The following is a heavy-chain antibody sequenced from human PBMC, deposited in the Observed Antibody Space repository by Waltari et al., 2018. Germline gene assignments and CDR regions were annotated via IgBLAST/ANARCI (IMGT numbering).Heavy chain of an antibody. Sequence: QVQLVQSGAEVKKPGASVKVSCKASGYTFTSYDINWVRQATGQGLEWMGWSSPNRSRTGYAQKCQGGVTITRNTAISTAYMVVSSRGSEDTAVYYCAGGGGAARRRPDYYYYYYMDVWGKGTTVTVSS. CDR1: GYTFTSYD. J-gene: IGHJ6*03. D-gene: IGHD6-6*01. V-gene: IGHV1-8*03. CDR3: AGGGGAARRRPDYYYYYYMDV. CDR2: SSPNRSRT.